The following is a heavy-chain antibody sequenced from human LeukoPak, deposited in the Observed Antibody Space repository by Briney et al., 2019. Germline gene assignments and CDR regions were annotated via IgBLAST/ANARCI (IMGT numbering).Heavy chain of an antibody. J-gene: IGHJ4*02. CDR3: ARDVTIAARPDY. Sequence: ASVKVSCKASGYTFTGYYMHWVRQAPGQGLEWMGWINPNSGGTNYAQKFQGRVTMTRDTSISTAYMELSRLRSDDTAVYYCARDVTIAARPDYWGQGTLVTVSS. CDR2: INPNSGGT. CDR1: GYTFTGYY. V-gene: IGHV1-2*02. D-gene: IGHD6-6*01.